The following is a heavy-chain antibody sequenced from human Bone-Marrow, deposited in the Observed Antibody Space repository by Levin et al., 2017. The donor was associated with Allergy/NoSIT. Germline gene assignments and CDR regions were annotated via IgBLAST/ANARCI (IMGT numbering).Heavy chain of an antibody. CDR3: ARDSGNYDILTGRAGKSNAEYFQH. D-gene: IGHD3-9*01. J-gene: IGHJ1*01. CDR1: GGTFSSYA. CDR2: IIPIFGTA. V-gene: IGHV1-69*06. Sequence: PGGSLRLSCKASGGTFSSYAISWVRQAPGQGLEWMGGIIPIFGTANYAQKFQGRVTITADKSTSTAYMELSSLRSEDTAVYYCARDSGNYDILTGRAGKSNAEYFQHWGQGTLVTVSS.